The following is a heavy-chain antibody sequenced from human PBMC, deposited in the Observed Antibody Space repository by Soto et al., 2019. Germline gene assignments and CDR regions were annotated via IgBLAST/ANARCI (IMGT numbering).Heavy chain of an antibody. D-gene: IGHD5-12*01. J-gene: IGHJ5*02. V-gene: IGHV5-51*01. CDR1: GYSFTSYW. CDR3: ARLNIVATMGNWFDP. Sequence: GESLKISCKGSGYSFTSYWIGWVRQMPGKGLEWMGIIYPGDSDTRYSPSFQGQVTISADKSISTAYLQWSSLKASDTAMYYCARLNIVATMGNWFDPWGQGTLVTVSS. CDR2: IYPGDSDT.